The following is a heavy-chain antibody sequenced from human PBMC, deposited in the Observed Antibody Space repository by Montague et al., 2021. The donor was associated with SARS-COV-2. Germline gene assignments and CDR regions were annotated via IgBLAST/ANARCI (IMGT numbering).Heavy chain of an antibody. CDR1: GFTFDGYA. CDR2: ISWNSGSI. CDR3: AKILGGDAFDI. D-gene: IGHD3-3*01. Sequence: SLRLSCAASGFTFDGYAMHWVRQAPGKGLEWVSGISWNSGSIGYADSVKGRFTTSRDNAKNSLYLQMNSLRAEDTALYYCAKILGGDAFDIWGQGTMVTVSS. J-gene: IGHJ3*02. V-gene: IGHV3-9*01.